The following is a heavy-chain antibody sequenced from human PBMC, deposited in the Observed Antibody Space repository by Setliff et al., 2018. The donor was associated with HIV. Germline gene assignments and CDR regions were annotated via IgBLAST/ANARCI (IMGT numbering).Heavy chain of an antibody. V-gene: IGHV3-49*04. CDR2: IRSKGYGGTT. CDR3: AKASPQAFYYMDV. CDR1: VFTFGDYG. Sequence: PGGSLRLSCATSVFTFGDYGMSWVRQAPGKGLEWVGFIRSKGYGGTTEYAASVKGRFTISRDDSKSIVYLQMNSLKTEDTALYYCAKASPQAFYYMDVWGKGTTVTVSS. J-gene: IGHJ6*03.